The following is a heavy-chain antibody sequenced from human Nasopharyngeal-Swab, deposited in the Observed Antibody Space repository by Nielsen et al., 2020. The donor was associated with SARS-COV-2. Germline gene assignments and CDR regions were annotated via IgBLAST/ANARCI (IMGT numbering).Heavy chain of an antibody. V-gene: IGHV4-59*01. D-gene: IGHD6-19*01. J-gene: IGHJ4*02. CDR3: ARDMGESSGRPDPFDY. CDR2: IYYSGST. Sequence: WIRQPPGKGLEWIGYIYYSGSTNYNPSLRSRVTISVDTSKNQFSLKLSSVTAADTAVYYCARDMGESSGRPDPFDYWGQGTLVTVSS.